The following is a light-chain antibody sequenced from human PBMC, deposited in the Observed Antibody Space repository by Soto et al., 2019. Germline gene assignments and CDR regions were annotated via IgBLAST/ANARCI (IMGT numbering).Light chain of an antibody. CDR1: QSINSE. CDR2: GAS. V-gene: IGKV3-15*01. Sequence: EIVMTQSPATLSLSPGERAALSCRASQSINSELAWYQQKPGQPPRLLIYGASTRATGVPARFTGSESGSDFTLPISGLQSEDFAVYYCQQGHNWPLTFGQGPRLEI. CDR3: QQGHNWPLT. J-gene: IGKJ2*01.